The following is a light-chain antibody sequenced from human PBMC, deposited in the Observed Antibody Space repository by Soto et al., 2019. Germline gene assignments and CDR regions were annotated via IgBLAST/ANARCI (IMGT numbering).Light chain of an antibody. CDR2: EVT. V-gene: IGLV2-14*01. J-gene: IGLJ1*01. Sequence: QSVLTQPASVSGSPGQSITISCTGTSSDVGAYNYVSWYQQYPGKAPKLMIYEVTNRPSGVSNRFSGSKSGNTASLTISGLQPEEEADYYCNSYTPTTVVFRTGTKVTVL. CDR3: NSYTPTTVV. CDR1: SSDVGAYNY.